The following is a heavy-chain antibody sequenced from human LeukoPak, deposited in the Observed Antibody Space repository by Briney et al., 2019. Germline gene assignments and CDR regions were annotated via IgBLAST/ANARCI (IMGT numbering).Heavy chain of an antibody. Sequence: ASVKVSCKASGYTFTGYYMHWVRQAPGQGLEWMGWINPNSGGTNYAQKLQGRVTMTTDTSTSTAYMELRSLRSDDTAVYYCARDKYCSSTSCYTGFDYWGQGTLVTVSS. CDR3: ARDKYCSSTSCYTGFDY. CDR1: GYTFTGYY. J-gene: IGHJ4*02. CDR2: INPNSGGT. V-gene: IGHV1-2*02. D-gene: IGHD2-2*02.